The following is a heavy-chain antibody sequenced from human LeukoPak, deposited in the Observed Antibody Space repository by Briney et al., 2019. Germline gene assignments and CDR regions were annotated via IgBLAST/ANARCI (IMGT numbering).Heavy chain of an antibody. Sequence: SETLSLTCAVYGGSFSDYYWSWIRQPPGKGLEWIGEINHSGSTNYNPSLKSRVTISVDTSKNQFSLKLSSVTAADTAVYYCARGFHWGGYYFDYWGQGTLVTLSS. CDR1: GGSFSDYY. CDR3: ARGFHWGGYYFDY. V-gene: IGHV4-34*01. CDR2: INHSGST. D-gene: IGHD7-27*01. J-gene: IGHJ4*02.